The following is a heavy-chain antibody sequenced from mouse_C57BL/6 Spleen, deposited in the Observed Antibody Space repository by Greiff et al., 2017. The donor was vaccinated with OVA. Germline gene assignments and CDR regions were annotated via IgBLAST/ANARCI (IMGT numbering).Heavy chain of an antibody. Sequence: VQLQESGPELVKPGASVKISCKASGYAFSSSWMNWVKQRPGKGLEWIGRIYPGDGDTNYNGKFKGKATLTADKSSSTAYMQLSSLTSEDSAVYFCARDGYYEGVHYYAMDYWGQGTSVTVSS. J-gene: IGHJ4*01. V-gene: IGHV1-82*01. CDR1: GYAFSSSW. D-gene: IGHD2-3*01. CDR3: ARDGYYEGVHYYAMDY. CDR2: IYPGDGDT.